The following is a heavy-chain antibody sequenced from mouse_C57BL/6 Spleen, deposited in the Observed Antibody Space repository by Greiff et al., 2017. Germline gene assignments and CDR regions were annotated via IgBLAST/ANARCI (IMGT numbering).Heavy chain of an antibody. CDR1: GYTFTSYW. D-gene: IGHD2-4*01. CDR3: AREGGDYDVRYYAMDY. V-gene: IGHV1-52*01. CDR2: IDPSDSET. Sequence: QVQLQQPGAELVRPGSSVKLSCKASGYTFTSYWMHWVKQRPIQGLEWIGNIDPSDSETHYNQKFKDKATLTVDKSSSTAYMQLSSLTSEDSAVYYCAREGGDYDVRYYAMDYWGQGTSVTVSS. J-gene: IGHJ4*01.